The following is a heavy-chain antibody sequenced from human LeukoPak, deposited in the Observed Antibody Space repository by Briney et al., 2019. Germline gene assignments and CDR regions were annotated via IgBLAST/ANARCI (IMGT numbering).Heavy chain of an antibody. D-gene: IGHD2-2*01. V-gene: IGHV1-24*01. CDR2: FDPEDGET. Sequence: ASVTVSCTVSGYTLTELSMHWVRQAPGKGLEWMGGFDPEDGETIYAQKFQGRVTMTEDTSTDTAYMELSSLRSEDTAVYYCATGLGYCSSTSCYGGYNWFDPWGQGTLVTVSS. J-gene: IGHJ5*02. CDR1: GYTLTELS. CDR3: ATGLGYCSSTSCYGGYNWFDP.